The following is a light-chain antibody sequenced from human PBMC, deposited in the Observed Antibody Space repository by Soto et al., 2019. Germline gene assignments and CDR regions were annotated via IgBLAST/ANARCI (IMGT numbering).Light chain of an antibody. CDR2: GNS. CDR3: QSYDSSLSVV. J-gene: IGLJ2*01. V-gene: IGLV1-40*01. Sequence: QSVLTQPPSVSAAPGQKVTISCSGSSSNIGNNHVSWYQQLPGTAPKLLIYGNSNRPSGVPDRFSGSKSGTSASLAITGLQAEDEADYYCQSYDSSLSVVFGGGTKLTVL. CDR1: SSNIGNNH.